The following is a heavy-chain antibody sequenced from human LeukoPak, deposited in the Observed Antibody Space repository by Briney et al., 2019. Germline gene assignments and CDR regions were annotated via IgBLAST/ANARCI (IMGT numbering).Heavy chain of an antibody. CDR3: ARAWFIVVVPAAMDLDAFDI. CDR2: IIPIFGTA. V-gene: IGHV1-69*13. Sequence: SVKVSCKASGYTFTAYYMHWLRQAPGQGLEWMGGIIPIFGTANYAQKFQGRVTITADESTSTAYMELSSLRSEDTAVYYCARAWFIVVVPAAMDLDAFDIWGQETMVTVSS. CDR1: GYTFTAYY. J-gene: IGHJ3*02. D-gene: IGHD2-2*01.